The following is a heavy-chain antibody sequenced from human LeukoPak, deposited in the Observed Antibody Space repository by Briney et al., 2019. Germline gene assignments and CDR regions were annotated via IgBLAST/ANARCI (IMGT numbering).Heavy chain of an antibody. Sequence: SETLSLTCTVSGGSISSYYWSWIRQPPGKGLEWIGYIYYSGSTNYNPSLKSRVTISVDTSKNQFSLKLSSVTAADKAVYYCVRDKGWFDPWGQGTLVTVSS. CDR3: VRDKGWFDP. CDR1: GGSISSYY. V-gene: IGHV4-59*01. CDR2: IYYSGST. J-gene: IGHJ5*02.